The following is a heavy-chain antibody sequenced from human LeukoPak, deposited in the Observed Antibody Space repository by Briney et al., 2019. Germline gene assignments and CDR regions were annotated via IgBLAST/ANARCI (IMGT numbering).Heavy chain of an antibody. Sequence: PSQTLSLTCTVSGGSISSGGYYWSWIRQHPGKGLEWIGYIYYSGSTYYNPSLKSRVTISVDTSKNQFSLKLSSVTAADTAVYYCARLLWFGELHHPYYFDYWGQGTLVTVSS. CDR1: GGSISSGGYY. D-gene: IGHD3-10*01. V-gene: IGHV4-31*03. CDR3: ARLLWFGELHHPYYFDY. CDR2: IYYSGST. J-gene: IGHJ4*02.